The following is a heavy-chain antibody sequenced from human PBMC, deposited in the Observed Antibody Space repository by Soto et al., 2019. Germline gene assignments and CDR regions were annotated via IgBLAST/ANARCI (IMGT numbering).Heavy chain of an antibody. Sequence: GGSLRLSCAASGFTFSSYNMNWVRQAPGKGLEWVSSISSSSSYIYYADSVKGRFTISRDNAKNSLYLQMNSLRAEDTAVYYCARVADYYDPYYYCGMDVWGQGTTVTVSS. D-gene: IGHD3-22*01. V-gene: IGHV3-21*01. CDR3: ARVADYYDPYYYCGMDV. J-gene: IGHJ6*02. CDR1: GFTFSSYN. CDR2: ISSSSSYI.